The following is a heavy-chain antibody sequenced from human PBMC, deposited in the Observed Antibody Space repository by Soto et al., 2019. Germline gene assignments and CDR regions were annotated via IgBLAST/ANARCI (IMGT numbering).Heavy chain of an antibody. CDR2: IYYSGST. V-gene: IGHV4-59*01. Sequence: QVQLQESGPGLVKPSETLSLTCTVSGGSISSYYWSWIRQPPGKGLEWIGYIYYSGSTNYNTSLISRVTISVDTYKKQFSLKLLSVTAADAAVYYCARGWGLVFDNWGQLTLVTVSS. D-gene: IGHD2-21*02. J-gene: IGHJ4*02. CDR3: ARGWGLVFDN. CDR1: GGSISSYY.